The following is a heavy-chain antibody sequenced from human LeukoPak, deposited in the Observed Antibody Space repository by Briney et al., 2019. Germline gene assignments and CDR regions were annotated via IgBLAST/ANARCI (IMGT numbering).Heavy chain of an antibody. J-gene: IGHJ4*02. CDR2: INHSGST. Sequence: SETLSLTCTVSGGSIVSYYWSWIRQPPGKRLEWIGEINHSGSTNYNPSLKSRVTISVETSKNQYSLNLSSVTAAYTAVYNCARGGLSSVWYYFDYWGQGTLVTVSS. CDR3: ARGGLSSVWYYFDY. D-gene: IGHD6-19*01. V-gene: IGHV4-34*01. CDR1: GGSIVSYY.